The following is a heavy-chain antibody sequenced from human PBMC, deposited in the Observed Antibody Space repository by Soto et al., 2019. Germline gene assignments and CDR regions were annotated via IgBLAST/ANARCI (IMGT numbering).Heavy chain of an antibody. D-gene: IGHD2-21*02. CDR3: VREFVRDFHNWFDL. J-gene: IGHJ5*02. CDR1: GFTFSNFE. V-gene: IGHV3-48*03. CDR2: ISSGGNTM. Sequence: GGSLRLSCAASGFTFSNFEMNWVRQAPGKGLEWVSYISSGGNTMYYADSVKGRFTISRDNAKNSLYLEMNSPRAEDTAVYYCVREFVRDFHNWFDLWGQGTLVTVSS.